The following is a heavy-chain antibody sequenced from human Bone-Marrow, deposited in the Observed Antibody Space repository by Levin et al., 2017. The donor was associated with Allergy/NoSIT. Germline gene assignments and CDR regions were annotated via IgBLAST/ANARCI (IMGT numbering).Heavy chain of an antibody. CDR1: GFSFSSFA. J-gene: IGHJ4*02. D-gene: IGHD6-13*01. Sequence: LSLTCAASGFSFSSFAMTWVRQAPGKGLEWVSGISDNGGSTYSADSVKGRFTISRDYSKNTLYLQMNSLRAEDTAVYYCAREVGYSSSWYGHYFDYWGQGTLVTVSS. V-gene: IGHV3-23*01. CDR3: AREVGYSSSWYGHYFDY. CDR2: ISDNGGST.